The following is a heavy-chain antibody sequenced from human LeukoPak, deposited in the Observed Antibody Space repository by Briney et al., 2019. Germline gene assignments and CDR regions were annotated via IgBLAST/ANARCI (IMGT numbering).Heavy chain of an antibody. D-gene: IGHD3-16*01. CDR1: GGSISSSSYY. Sequence: PSETLSLTCTVSGGSISSSSYYWGWIRQPPGKGLEWIGSIYYSGSTYYNPSLKSRVTISVDTSKNQFSLKLSSVTAADTAVYYCAKHWGPWIYYMDVWGKGTTVTISS. V-gene: IGHV4-39*01. CDR3: AKHWGPWIYYMDV. J-gene: IGHJ6*03. CDR2: IYYSGST.